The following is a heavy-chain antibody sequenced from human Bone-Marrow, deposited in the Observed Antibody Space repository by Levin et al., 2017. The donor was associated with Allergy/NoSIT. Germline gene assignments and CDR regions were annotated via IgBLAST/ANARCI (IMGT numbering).Heavy chain of an antibody. D-gene: IGHD4-23*01. V-gene: IGHV4-59*01. J-gene: IGHJ6*03. CDR2: IYYSGST. CDR1: GGSISGYY. Sequence: TGGSLRLSCTVSGGSISGYYWSWIRQPPEKGLEWIGYIYYSGSTKYNASLKSRVTISVDTSKNQFSLKLTSVTAADTAVYYYARAIPSGGNSYYYYYMDVWGKGTTVTVSS. CDR3: ARAIPSGGNSYYYYYMDV.